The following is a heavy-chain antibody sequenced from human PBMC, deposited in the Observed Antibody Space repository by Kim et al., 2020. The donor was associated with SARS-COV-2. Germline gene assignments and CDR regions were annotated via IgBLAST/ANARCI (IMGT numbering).Heavy chain of an antibody. J-gene: IGHJ6*02. CDR2: INHSGST. CDR1: GGSFSGYY. Sequence: SETLSLTCAVYGGSFSGYYWSWIRQPPGKGLEWIGEINHSGSTNYNPSLKSRVTISVDTSKNQFSLKLSSVTAADTAVYYCARAKMTTQYGMDVWGQGTTVTVSS. V-gene: IGHV4-34*01. D-gene: IGHD4-17*01. CDR3: ARAKMTTQYGMDV.